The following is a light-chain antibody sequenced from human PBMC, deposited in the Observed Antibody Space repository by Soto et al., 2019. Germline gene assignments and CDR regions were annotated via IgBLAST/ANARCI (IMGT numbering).Light chain of an antibody. CDR1: QSISSY. V-gene: IGKV1-39*01. Sequence: DIQMTQSPSSLSASVGDRVTITCRASQSISSYLNWYQQKPGKATKLLIYAASSLQSGGPSRFSGSGFGTDFTLTISSLQPEDVATSYCQQSYSTLWTFGQGTKVEIK. CDR3: QQSYSTLWT. CDR2: AAS. J-gene: IGKJ1*01.